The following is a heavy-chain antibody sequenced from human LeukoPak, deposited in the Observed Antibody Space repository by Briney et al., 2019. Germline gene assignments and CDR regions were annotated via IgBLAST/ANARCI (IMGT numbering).Heavy chain of an antibody. J-gene: IGHJ4*02. V-gene: IGHV4-30-4*01. Sequence: SQTLSLTCTVSGGSMSSGDYYWSWIRQPPGKGLEWIGYIYYSGSTYYNPSLKSRVTISVDTSKNQFSLKLSSVTAADTAVYYCARYSIAAAGENGYYFDYWGQGTLVTVSS. CDR1: GGSMSSGDYY. CDR3: ARYSIAAAGENGYYFDY. D-gene: IGHD6-13*01. CDR2: IYYSGST.